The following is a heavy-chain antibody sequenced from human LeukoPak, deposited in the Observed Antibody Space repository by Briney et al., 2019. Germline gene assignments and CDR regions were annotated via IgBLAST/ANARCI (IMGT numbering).Heavy chain of an antibody. D-gene: IGHD3-16*01. V-gene: IGHV4-61*02. J-gene: IGHJ3*02. CDR3: ARASEITAPNAFDI. CDR1: GGSISSGSYY. Sequence: SQTLSLTCTVSGGSISSGSYYWSWIRQPAGKGLEWIGRIYTSGSTNYNPSLKSRCTISVDTSKNQFSLKLSSVTAADTAVYYCARASEITAPNAFDIWGQGTMVTVSS. CDR2: IYTSGST.